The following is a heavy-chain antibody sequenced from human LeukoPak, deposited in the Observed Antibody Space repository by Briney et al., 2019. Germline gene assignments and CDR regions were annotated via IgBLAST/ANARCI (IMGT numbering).Heavy chain of an antibody. J-gene: IGHJ4*02. Sequence: GGSLRLSCAASGFTFTSSAMSWVRQAPGKGLEWVSVISHSGDSTYFADSVKGRFTISRDNSKNTLYLQMNSLRAEDTAVYYCAKAASGNWNDVSDYWGQGTLVTVSS. CDR2: ISHSGDST. CDR3: AKAASGNWNDVSDY. CDR1: GFTFTSSA. V-gene: IGHV3-23*01. D-gene: IGHD1-20*01.